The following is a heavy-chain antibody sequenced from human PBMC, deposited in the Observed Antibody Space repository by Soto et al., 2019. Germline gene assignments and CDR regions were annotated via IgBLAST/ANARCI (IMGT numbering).Heavy chain of an antibody. V-gene: IGHV3-30*04. J-gene: IGHJ4*02. CDR1: GFTFSSYA. Sequence: GGSLRLSCAASGFTFSSYAMHWVRQAPGKGLEWVAVISYDGSNKYYADSVKGRFTISRDNSKNTLYLQMNSLRAEDTAVYYCARGRNRGSSSSHFDYWGQGTLVTVSS. CDR3: ARGRNRGSSSSHFDY. CDR2: ISYDGSNK. D-gene: IGHD6-6*01.